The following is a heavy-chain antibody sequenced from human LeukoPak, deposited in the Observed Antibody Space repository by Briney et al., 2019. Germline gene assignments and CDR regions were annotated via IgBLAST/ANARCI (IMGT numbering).Heavy chain of an antibody. J-gene: IGHJ4*02. CDR2: INWNGGTT. CDR1: GFTFDDYG. V-gene: IGHV3-20*04. Sequence: GGSLRLSCAASGFTFDDYGMTWVRQAPGKGQEWVSGINWNGGTTGYADSVRGRFTMSRDNAKNSLFLQMNSLRAEDTALYYCARAHYYGSGSCDYWGQGTLVTVSS. D-gene: IGHD3-10*01. CDR3: ARAHYYGSGSCDY.